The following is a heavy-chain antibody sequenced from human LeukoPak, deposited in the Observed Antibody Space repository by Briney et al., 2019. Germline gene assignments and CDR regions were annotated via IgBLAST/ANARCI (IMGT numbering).Heavy chain of an antibody. D-gene: IGHD2-2*01. CDR1: GGTFSSYA. V-gene: IGHV1-69*01. CDR3: AREVRDIVVVPAAKYYYYYGMDV. CDR2: IIPIFGTA. J-gene: IGHJ6*04. Sequence: SVKVSCKASGGTFSSYAISWVRQAPGQGLEWMGGIIPIFGTANYAQKFQGRVTITADESTSTAYMELSSLRSEGTAVYYCAREVRDIVVVPAAKYYYYYGMDVWGKGTTDTVSS.